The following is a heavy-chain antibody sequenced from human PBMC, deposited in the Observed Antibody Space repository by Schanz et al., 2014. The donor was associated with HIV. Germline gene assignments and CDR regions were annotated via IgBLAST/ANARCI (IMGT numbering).Heavy chain of an antibody. CDR1: GFTFSTNW. CDR3: ARSPDWAGTDAFDI. CDR2: ISSGSSTI. J-gene: IGHJ3*02. V-gene: IGHV3-48*01. Sequence: EVQLVESGGGLVQPGGSLRLSCAASGFTFSTNWMSWVRQAPGKGLEWVSYISSGSSTIYYADSVKGRFTISRDTSKNTLYLQMNSLRAEDTAVYYCARSPDWAGTDAFDIWGQGTMVTVSS. D-gene: IGHD6-19*01.